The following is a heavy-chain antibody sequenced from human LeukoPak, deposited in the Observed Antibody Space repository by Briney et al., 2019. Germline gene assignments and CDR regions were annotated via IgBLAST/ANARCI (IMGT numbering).Heavy chain of an antibody. CDR3: ARSGASRRIAAAVGGFDY. J-gene: IGHJ4*02. Sequence: PSETLSLTCAVYGGSFSGYYWSWIRQPPGKGLEWIGEINHSGSTNYNPSLKSRVTISVDTSKNQFSLKLSSVTAADTAVYYCARSGASRRIAAAVGGFDYWGQGTLVTVSS. V-gene: IGHV4-34*01. CDR2: INHSGST. CDR1: GGSFSGYY. D-gene: IGHD6-13*01.